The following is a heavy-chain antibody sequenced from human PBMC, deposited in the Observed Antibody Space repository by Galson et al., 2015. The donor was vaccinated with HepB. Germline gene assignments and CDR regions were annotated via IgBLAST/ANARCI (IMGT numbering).Heavy chain of an antibody. V-gene: IGHV3-11*01. Sequence: SLRLSCAASGFIFNDFYMAWIRQAPGKGLEWVSYISNDDETIFYADSVKGRFTVSRDSAHTYLQLNSLRVEDTAVYYCARVPLTMIMGYFDSWGQGTLVTVSS. D-gene: IGHD3-22*01. CDR1: GFIFNDFY. CDR2: ISNDDETI. J-gene: IGHJ4*02. CDR3: ARVPLTMIMGYFDS.